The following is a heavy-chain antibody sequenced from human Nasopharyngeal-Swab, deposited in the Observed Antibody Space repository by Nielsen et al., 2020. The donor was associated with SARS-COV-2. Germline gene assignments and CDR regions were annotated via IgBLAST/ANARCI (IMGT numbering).Heavy chain of an antibody. CDR1: GYTFSSYS. V-gene: IGHV3-21*01. CDR3: ARASGYDFGYYYGMDV. Sequence: GESLKISCAASGYTFSSYSMNWVRQAPGKGLEWVSSISSSSSYIYYADSVKGRFTISRDNAKNSLYLQMNSLRAEGTAVYYCARASGYDFGYYYGMDVWGQGTRSPSP. D-gene: IGHD5-12*01. CDR2: ISSSSSYI. J-gene: IGHJ6*02.